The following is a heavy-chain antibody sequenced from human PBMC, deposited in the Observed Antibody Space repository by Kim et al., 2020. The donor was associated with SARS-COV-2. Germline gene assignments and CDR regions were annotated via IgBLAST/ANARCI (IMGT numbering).Heavy chain of an antibody. CDR3: AKGPSSSSPYVFDY. CDR1: GFTFSDYA. J-gene: IGHJ4*02. V-gene: IGHV3-23*01. D-gene: IGHD3-16*01. CDR2: VTGSGVST. Sequence: GGSLRLSCAASGFTFSDYAMNWIRQAPGKGLEWVSTVTGSGVSTFYADSVKGRFTISRDNSKNTFYLQMNSLRAEDTALYYCAKGPSSSSPYVFDYWGQG.